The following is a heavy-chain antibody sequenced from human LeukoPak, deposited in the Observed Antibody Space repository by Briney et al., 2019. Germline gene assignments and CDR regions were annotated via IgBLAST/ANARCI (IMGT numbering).Heavy chain of an antibody. D-gene: IGHD2-2*01. V-gene: IGHV4-31*03. CDR1: GGSISSGGYY. CDR2: IYYSGST. CDR3: ARVLPAATGSDYYYMDV. Sequence: SETLSLTCTVSGGSISSGGYYWSWIRQHPGKGLEWIGYIYYSGSTYYNPSLKSRVTISVDTSKNQFSLKLSSVTAADTAVYYCARVLPAATGSDYYYMDVWGKGTTVTVSS. J-gene: IGHJ6*03.